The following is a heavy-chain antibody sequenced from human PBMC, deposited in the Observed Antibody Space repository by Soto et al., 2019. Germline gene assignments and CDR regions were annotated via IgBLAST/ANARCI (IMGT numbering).Heavy chain of an antibody. CDR3: ARSPEATVTAFDF. J-gene: IGHJ4*02. Sequence: QVQLQESGPGLVKPSQTLSLTCTVSGGSISSGGYYWSWIRQRPGKGLEWIGYIYDSGSTYYNPSLRSRVTISVDTSKTQCSLKLSSVTAADTAVYYCARSPEATVTAFDFWGLGTLVTVSS. CDR1: GGSISSGGYY. CDR2: IYDSGST. D-gene: IGHD4-17*01. V-gene: IGHV4-31*03.